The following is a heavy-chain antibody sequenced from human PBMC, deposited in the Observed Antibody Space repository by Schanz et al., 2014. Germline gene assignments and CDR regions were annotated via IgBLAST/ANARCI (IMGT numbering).Heavy chain of an antibody. D-gene: IGHD3-10*01. CDR2: FDVEDGET. CDR3: ATNSPFRMVRGSNAFDA. J-gene: IGHJ3*01. CDR1: GYTVSALA. Sequence: QVQLLQSGSEVKKPGASVTVSCEISGYTVSALAMHWVRQAPGKGLEWLGGFDVEDGETIYAQKFQGRVTMTEDTSTETGYMELSRLRSGDTAVYYCATNSPFRMVRGSNAFDAWGRGTMVTVSS. V-gene: IGHV1-24*01.